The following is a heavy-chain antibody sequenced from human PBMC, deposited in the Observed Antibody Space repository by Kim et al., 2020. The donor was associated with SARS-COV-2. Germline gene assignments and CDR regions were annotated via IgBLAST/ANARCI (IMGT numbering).Heavy chain of an antibody. CDR3: ACIMGGIVVVPAAIGAYGMDV. CDR2: IIPIFGTA. CDR1: GGTFSSYA. V-gene: IGHV1-69*13. D-gene: IGHD2-2*01. Sequence: SVKVSCKASGGTFSSYAISWVRQAPGQGLEWMGGIIPIFGTANYAQKFQGRVTITADESTSTAYMELSSLRSEDTAVYYCACIMGGIVVVPAAIGAYGMDVWGQGTTVTVSS. J-gene: IGHJ6*02.